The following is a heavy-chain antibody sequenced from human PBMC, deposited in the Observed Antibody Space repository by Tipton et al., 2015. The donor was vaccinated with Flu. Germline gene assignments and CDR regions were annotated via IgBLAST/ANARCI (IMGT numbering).Heavy chain of an antibody. J-gene: IGHJ6*02. D-gene: IGHD1-1*01. CDR2: IYYSGST. Sequence: TLSLTCTVSGGSISSYYWNWIRQHPGKGLEWIGYIYYSGSTNYNPSLKRRVTITVDTSKNQFSLTLASLTAADTAVYYCARDLWNDRRAYYYYGVDGWGQGTTVTVAS. CDR3: ARDLWNDRRAYYYYGVDG. V-gene: IGHV4-59*12. CDR1: GGSISSYY.